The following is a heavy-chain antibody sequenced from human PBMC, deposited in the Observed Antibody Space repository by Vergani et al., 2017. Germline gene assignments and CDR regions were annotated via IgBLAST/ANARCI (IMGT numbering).Heavy chain of an antibody. Sequence: QVQLVESGGGVVQPGRSLRLSCAASGFTFSSYAMHWVRQAPGKGLEWGAVISYDGSNKYYADSVKGRFTISRDNSKNTLYLQMNSLRAEDTAVYYCAREGALYGGYYYYMDVWGKGTTVTVSS. J-gene: IGHJ6*03. CDR1: GFTFSSYA. CDR2: ISYDGSNK. V-gene: IGHV3-30*04. CDR3: AREGALYGGYYYYMDV. D-gene: IGHD2-2*02.